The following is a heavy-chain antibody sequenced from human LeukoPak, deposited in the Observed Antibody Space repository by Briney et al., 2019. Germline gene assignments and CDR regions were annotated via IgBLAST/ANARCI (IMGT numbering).Heavy chain of an antibody. CDR2: ISGGGDST. CDR1: GFTFSNFA. CDR3: AREGHQCLFCGTTSCYVY. Sequence: GGSLRLSCAASGFTFSNFAMNWVRQAPGKGLEWVSIISGGGDSTYYADSVKGRFTISRDNAKNTLYLQMDSLRADDTAVYYCAREGHQCLFCGTTSCYVYWGQGTLVTVSS. J-gene: IGHJ4*02. D-gene: IGHD2-2*01. V-gene: IGHV3-23*01.